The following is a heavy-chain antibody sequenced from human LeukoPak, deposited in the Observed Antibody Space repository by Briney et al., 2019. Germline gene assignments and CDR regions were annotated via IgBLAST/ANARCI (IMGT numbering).Heavy chain of an antibody. CDR2: ISYDGSNK. CDR3: ARDLTQRWLHYTADY. D-gene: IGHD5-24*01. Sequence: GRSLRLSCAASGFTFSSYAMHWVRQAPGKGLEWVAVISYDGSNKYYADSVKGRFTISRDNSKNTLYPQMNSLRAEDTAVYYCARDLTQRWLHYTADYWGQGTLVTVSS. J-gene: IGHJ4*02. V-gene: IGHV3-30-3*01. CDR1: GFTFSSYA.